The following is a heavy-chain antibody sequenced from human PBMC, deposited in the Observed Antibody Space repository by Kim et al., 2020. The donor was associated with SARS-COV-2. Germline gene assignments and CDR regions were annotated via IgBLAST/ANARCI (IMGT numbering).Heavy chain of an antibody. V-gene: IGHV1-3*01. D-gene: IGHD1-26*01. CDR2: IDADDGNT. Sequence: ASVKVSCKVSGHTLIEISMHWVRQAPGQRLECMGGIDADDGNTQYAQKFQGRVTITEDTSTNTAYMELSSLRSEDTAVYYCARVPLGNFSYCSRSNLDN. CDR1: GHTLIEIS. CDR3: ARVPLGNFSYCSRSNLDN. J-gene: IGHJ5*01.